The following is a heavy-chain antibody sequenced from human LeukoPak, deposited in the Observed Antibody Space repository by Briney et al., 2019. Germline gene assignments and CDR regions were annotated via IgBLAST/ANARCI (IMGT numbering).Heavy chain of an antibody. V-gene: IGHV4-59*12. CDR1: GGSISSYY. CDR3: ATFGHYSSSWYDAFDI. J-gene: IGHJ3*02. CDR2: IYYSGST. D-gene: IGHD6-13*01. Sequence: SETLSLTCTVSGGSISSYYWSWIRQPPGKGLEWIGYIYYSGSTNYNPSLKSRVTMSVDTSKNQFSLKLSSVTAADTAVYYCATFGHYSSSWYDAFDIWGQGTMVTVSS.